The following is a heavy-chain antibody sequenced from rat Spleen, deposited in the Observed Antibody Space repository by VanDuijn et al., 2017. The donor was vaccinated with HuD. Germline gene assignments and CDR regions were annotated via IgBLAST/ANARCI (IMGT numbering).Heavy chain of an antibody. CDR3: ARDAYYQGWYFDF. CDR1: GFSLTSYN. J-gene: IGHJ1*01. CDR2: IWTGGST. Sequence: QVQLKESGPGLVQPSQTLSLTCTVSGFSLTSYNVHWVRQPTGKGLEWMGVIWTGGSTDYNSALKSRLSISRDTSKSQVFLKMNSLQTEDIATYYCARDAYYQGWYFDFWGPGTMVTVSS. V-gene: IGHV2-30*01. D-gene: IGHD1-4*01.